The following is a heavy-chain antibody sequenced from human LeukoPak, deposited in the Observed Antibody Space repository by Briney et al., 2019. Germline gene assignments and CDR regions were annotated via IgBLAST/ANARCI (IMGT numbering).Heavy chain of an antibody. D-gene: IGHD2-2*02. CDR1: GYTFTGYY. CDR3: AREGPVGYCSSTSCYSFDY. J-gene: IGHJ4*02. Sequence: ASVKVSCKASGYTFTGYYMHWVRQAPGQGVEWMGWINPNSGGTNYAQKFQGRVTSTRDTSISTAYMELSRLRSDDTAVYYCAREGPVGYCSSTSCYSFDYWGQGTLVTVSS. V-gene: IGHV1-2*01. CDR2: INPNSGGT.